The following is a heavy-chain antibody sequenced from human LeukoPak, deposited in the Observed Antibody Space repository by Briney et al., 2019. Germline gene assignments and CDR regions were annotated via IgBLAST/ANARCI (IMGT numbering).Heavy chain of an antibody. V-gene: IGHV4-34*01. J-gene: IGHJ4*02. CDR3: ARGGGSYYDY. CDR2: IDHSGTT. D-gene: IGHD1-26*01. CDR1: GASFRNYY. Sequence: SETLSLTCAVYGASFRNYYWSWIRQTPGKGLEWIGEIDHSGTTNYNPSLKSRVTISLDTSKNQFSLKLRSVTAADTAVYYCARGGGSYYDYWGQGTLVTVSS.